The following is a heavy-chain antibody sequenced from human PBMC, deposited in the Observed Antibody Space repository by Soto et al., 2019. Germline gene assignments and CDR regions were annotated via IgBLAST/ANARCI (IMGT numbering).Heavy chain of an antibody. CDR2: ISYDGSNK. CDR1: GFTFSSYA. CDR3: ARDLHPYYGSGSYFCY. D-gene: IGHD3-10*01. Sequence: GGSLRLSCAASGFTFSSYAMHWVRQAPGKGLEWVAVISYDGSNKYYADSVKGRFTISRDNSKNTLYLQMNSLRAEDTAVYYCARDLHPYYGSGSYFCYWGQGTLVTVSS. J-gene: IGHJ4*02. V-gene: IGHV3-30-3*01.